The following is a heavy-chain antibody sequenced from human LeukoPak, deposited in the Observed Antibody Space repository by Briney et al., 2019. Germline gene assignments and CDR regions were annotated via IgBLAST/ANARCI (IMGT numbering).Heavy chain of an antibody. Sequence: PGGSLRLSCAASGFTFSSYSMNWVRQVPGKGLEWISYISSSSSIIYYADSVKGRFTSSRDNANNSLFLQINSLRAEDTAVYYCATICSTSCYGYYMDVWGKGTTVTVSS. CDR1: GFTFSSYS. D-gene: IGHD2-2*01. V-gene: IGHV3-48*04. J-gene: IGHJ6*03. CDR2: ISSSSSII. CDR3: ATICSTSCYGYYMDV.